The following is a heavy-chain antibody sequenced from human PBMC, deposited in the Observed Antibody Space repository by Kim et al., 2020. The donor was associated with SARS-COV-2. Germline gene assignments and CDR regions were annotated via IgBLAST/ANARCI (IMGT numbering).Heavy chain of an antibody. CDR1: GFTFSSYA. D-gene: IGHD3-3*01. V-gene: IGHV3-23*01. CDR3: AKEPGDLWCAYYAYYFDH. CDR2: ISGIGGSA. Sequence: GGSLRLSCVASGFTFSSYAMSWVRQAPGKGLEWVSTISGIGGSAYYADSVKGRFTVSRDNSKNTLYLQMSSQRVDDTAIYYCAKEPGDLWCAYYAYYFDHWGQGALVTVTS. J-gene: IGHJ4*02.